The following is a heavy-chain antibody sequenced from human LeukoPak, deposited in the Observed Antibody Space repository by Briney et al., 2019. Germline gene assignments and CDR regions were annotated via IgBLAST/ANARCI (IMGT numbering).Heavy chain of an antibody. V-gene: IGHV3-74*01. CDR2: INSDGSST. J-gene: IGHJ4*02. CDR3: ARASIKSLQQLAKGINFDY. Sequence: GGSLRLSCAASGFTFSSYWMHWVRQAPGKGLVWVSRINSDGSSTSYADSVKGRFTISRDNAKNTLYLQMNSLRAEDTAVYYCARASIKSLQQLAKGINFDYWGQGTLVTVSS. D-gene: IGHD6-13*01. CDR1: GFTFSSYW.